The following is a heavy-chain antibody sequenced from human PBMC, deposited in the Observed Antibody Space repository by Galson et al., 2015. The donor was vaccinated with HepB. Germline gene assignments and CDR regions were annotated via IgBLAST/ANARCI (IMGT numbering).Heavy chain of an antibody. CDR2: ISSSSSNI. D-gene: IGHD3-16*01. Sequence: SLRLSCAASGFTFSSYSMNWVRQAPGKGLEWVSSISSSSSNIYYADSVKGRFTISRDNAKNTLYLQMNSLRVEDTAVYYCAREWGAYYFDYWGQGTLVTVSS. V-gene: IGHV3-21*04. CDR3: AREWGAYYFDY. CDR1: GFTFSSYS. J-gene: IGHJ4*02.